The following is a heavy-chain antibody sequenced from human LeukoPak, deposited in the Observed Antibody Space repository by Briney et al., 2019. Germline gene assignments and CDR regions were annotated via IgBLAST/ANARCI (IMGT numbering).Heavy chain of an antibody. V-gene: IGHV3-30*02. J-gene: IGHJ1*01. Sequence: PGGSLRLSCAVSGFTLTSYGMHWVRQAPGKGLEWVAFIQYDGSNKNYADSVKGRFTISRDYSKNTLYLQMNSLIAEDTAVYYCVKGEDPSTAKYFQHGGKGTRATVSS. CDR2: IQYDGSNK. D-gene: IGHD1-26*01. CDR1: GFTLTSYG. CDR3: VKGEDPSTAKYFQH.